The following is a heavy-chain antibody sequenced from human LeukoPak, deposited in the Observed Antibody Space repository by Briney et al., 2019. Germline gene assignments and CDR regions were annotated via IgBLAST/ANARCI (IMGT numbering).Heavy chain of an antibody. V-gene: IGHV3-23*01. CDR2: ISGSGDNT. CDR3: AKDFVVVPGNVNYFDY. Sequence: GGSLSLSCAPSGFTFSNYAMSWVRQAPGRGLEWVPAISGSGDNTYYADSVKGRFTVSRDNSKNTLYVQMKSLRAEDTAVYYCAKDFVVVPGNVNYFDYWGQGTLVTVSS. CDR1: GFTFSNYA. J-gene: IGHJ4*02. D-gene: IGHD2-21*02.